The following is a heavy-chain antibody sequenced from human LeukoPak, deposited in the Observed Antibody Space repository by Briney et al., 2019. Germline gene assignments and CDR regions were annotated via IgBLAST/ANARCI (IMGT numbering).Heavy chain of an antibody. Sequence: SETLSLTCAVYGGSFSGYYWSWIRQPPGKGLEGSGEINHSGSTNYNPSLKSRVTISVDTSKNQFSLKLSSVTAADTAVYYCARSSQWLRLRGLDYWGQGTLVTVSS. CDR1: GGSFSGYY. CDR3: ARSSQWLRLRGLDY. J-gene: IGHJ4*02. D-gene: IGHD5-12*01. CDR2: INHSGST. V-gene: IGHV4-34*01.